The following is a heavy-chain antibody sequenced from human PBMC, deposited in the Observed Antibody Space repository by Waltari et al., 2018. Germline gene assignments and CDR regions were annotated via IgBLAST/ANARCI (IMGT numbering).Heavy chain of an antibody. J-gene: IGHJ4*02. Sequence: EVQLLESGGGLVQPGGSLRLSCAASGFTFSSYAMSWVRQAPGKGLEWVSVIYSGGSSTYYADSGKGRFTSSRDNSKNTLYLQMNSLRAEDTAVYYCAKEGTMVQGVITLPDYWGQGTLVTVSS. CDR1: GFTFSSYA. V-gene: IGHV3-23*03. CDR3: AKEGTMVQGVITLPDY. CDR2: IYSGGSST. D-gene: IGHD3-10*01.